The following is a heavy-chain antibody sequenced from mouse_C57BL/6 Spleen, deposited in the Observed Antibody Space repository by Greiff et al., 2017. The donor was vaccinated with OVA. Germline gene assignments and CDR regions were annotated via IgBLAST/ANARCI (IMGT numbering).Heavy chain of an antibody. V-gene: IGHV14-4*01. D-gene: IGHD2-4*01. CDR3: TRDYDRAY. CDR1: GFNIKDDY. CDR2: IDPENGDT. J-gene: IGHJ3*01. Sequence: EVQLQQSGAELVRPGASVKLSCTASGFNIKDDYMHWVKQRPEQGLEWIGWIDPENGDTEYASKFQGKATITADTSSNTASLQLSSLTSEDTAVYYCTRDYDRAYWGQGTLVTVSA.